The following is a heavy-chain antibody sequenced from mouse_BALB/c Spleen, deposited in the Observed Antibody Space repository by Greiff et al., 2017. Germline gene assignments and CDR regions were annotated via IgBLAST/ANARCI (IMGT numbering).Heavy chain of an antibody. V-gene: IGHV5-12-1*01. CDR1: GFAFSSYD. D-gene: IGHD1-1*01. CDR2: ISSGGGST. Sequence: EVHLVESGGGLVKPGGSLKLSCAASGFAFSSYDMSWVRQTPEKRLEWVAYISSGGGSTYYPDTVKGRFTISRDNAKNTLYLQMSSLKSEDTAMYYCARRCITTVVASFDYWGQGTTLTVSS. J-gene: IGHJ2*01. CDR3: ARRCITTVVASFDY.